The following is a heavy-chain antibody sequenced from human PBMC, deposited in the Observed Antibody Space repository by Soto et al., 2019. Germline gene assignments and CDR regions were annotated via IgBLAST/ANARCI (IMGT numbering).Heavy chain of an antibody. CDR2: IDPSDSYT. V-gene: IGHV5-10-1*01. Sequence: GESLKISCQGSGYSFTSYWISWVRQMPGKGLEWKGRIDPSDSYTNYSPSFQGHVTISADKSISTAYLQWSSLKASDTAMYYCAITADVDTAMVYYYGMDVWGQGTTVTVSS. CDR3: AITADVDTAMVYYYGMDV. CDR1: GYSFTSYW. D-gene: IGHD5-18*01. J-gene: IGHJ6*02.